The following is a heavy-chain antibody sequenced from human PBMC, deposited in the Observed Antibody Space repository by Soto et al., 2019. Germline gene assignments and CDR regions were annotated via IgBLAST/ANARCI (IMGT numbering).Heavy chain of an antibody. J-gene: IGHJ4*02. D-gene: IGHD6-19*01. Sequence: SETLSLTCTVSGGSISSSSYYWGWIRQPPGKGLEWIGSIYYSGSTYHNPSLKSRVTISVDTSKNQFSLKLSSVTAADTAVYYCAITPLSGSSGWNDYWGQGTLVTVSS. CDR1: GGSISSSSYY. CDR2: IYYSGST. CDR3: AITPLSGSSGWNDY. V-gene: IGHV4-39*01.